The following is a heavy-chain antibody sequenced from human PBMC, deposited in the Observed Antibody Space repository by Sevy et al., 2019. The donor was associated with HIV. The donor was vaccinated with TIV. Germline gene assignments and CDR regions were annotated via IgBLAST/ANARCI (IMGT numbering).Heavy chain of an antibody. Sequence: GGSLRLSCRGSGFSFSDFYMSWIRQAPGKGLEWVSHITGSGFTIYQADSVKGRFATSRDNAKNSLFLQMNSLRVEDTAVYFCVGRRYSSSYGLSYNFDFWGQGAPVTVSS. CDR2: ITGSGFTI. V-gene: IGHV3-11*01. CDR3: VGRRYSSSYGLSYNFDF. D-gene: IGHD5-12*01. CDR1: GFSFSDFY. J-gene: IGHJ4*02.